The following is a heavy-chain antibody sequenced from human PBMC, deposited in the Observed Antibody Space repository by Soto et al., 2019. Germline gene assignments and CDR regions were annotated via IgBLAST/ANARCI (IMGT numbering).Heavy chain of an antibody. V-gene: IGHV3-30*18. J-gene: IGHJ3*02. CDR2: ISYDGSNK. D-gene: IGHD5-18*01. Sequence: GGSLRLSCAASGFTFSSYGMHWVRQAPGKGLEWVAVISYDGSNKYYADSVKGRFTISRDNSKNTLYLQMNSLRAEDTAVYYCAKGHLDTAMVTGAFDIWGQGTMVTVSS. CDR1: GFTFSSYG. CDR3: AKGHLDTAMVTGAFDI.